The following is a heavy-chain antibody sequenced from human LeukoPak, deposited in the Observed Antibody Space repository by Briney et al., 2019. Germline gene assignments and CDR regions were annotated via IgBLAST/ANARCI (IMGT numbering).Heavy chain of an antibody. D-gene: IGHD6-19*01. V-gene: IGHV3-33*01. CDR2: IWYDGSNK. CDR3: ARDRGSGWYYFDY. Sequence: GGSLRLSCAASGFTFSSYGMHWVRQAPGKGLEWVAVIWYDGSNKYYADSVKGRFTISRDNSKNTLYLQMNSLRAEDTAVYYCARDRGSGWYYFDYWGQGTLVTVS. J-gene: IGHJ4*02. CDR1: GFTFSSYG.